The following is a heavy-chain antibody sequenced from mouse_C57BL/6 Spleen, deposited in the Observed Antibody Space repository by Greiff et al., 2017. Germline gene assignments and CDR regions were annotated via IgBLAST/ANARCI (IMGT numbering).Heavy chain of an antibody. J-gene: IGHJ4*01. CDR3: ARSCHSNSYYAMDY. CDR1: GFSLSTFGMG. Sequence: QVTLKVSGPGILQPSQTLSLTCSFSGFSLSTFGMGVGWIRQPSGKGLEWLAHIWWDDAKYYNTALKSRLTISKDASKNPVFLKIAHVDTADTATYYCARSCHSNSYYAMDYWGQGTSVTVSS. V-gene: IGHV8-8*01. D-gene: IGHD2-5*01. CDR2: IWWDDAK.